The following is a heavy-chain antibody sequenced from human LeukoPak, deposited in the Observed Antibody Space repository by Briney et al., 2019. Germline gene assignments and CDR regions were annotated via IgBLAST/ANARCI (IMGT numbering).Heavy chain of an antibody. CDR1: GGTLSSYA. CDR2: IIPILVIA. D-gene: IGHD3-22*01. CDR3: AREAPYYYDSSGLEY. V-gene: IGHV1-69*04. Sequence: SVKVSCKASGGTLSSYAISWVRQAPVQDLEWIVSIIPILVIANYAQKFQGRVTITADKSTSTAYMELSSLRSEDTAVYYCAREAPYYYDSSGLEYWGQGTLVTVSS. J-gene: IGHJ4*02.